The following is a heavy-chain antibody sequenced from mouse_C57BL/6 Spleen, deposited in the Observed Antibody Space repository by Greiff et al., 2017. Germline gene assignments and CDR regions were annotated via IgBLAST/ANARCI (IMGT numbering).Heavy chain of an antibody. J-gene: IGHJ3*01. V-gene: IGHV1-81*01. Sequence: QVQLQQSGAELARPGASVKLSCTASGYTFTSYGISWVKQRTGQGLEWIGEIYPRSGNTYYNEKFKGKATLTADKSSSTAYMELRSLTSEDSAVYFCATSLITTVVAPAYWGQGTLVTVSA. D-gene: IGHD1-1*01. CDR3: ATSLITTVVAPAY. CDR1: GYTFTSYG. CDR2: IYPRSGNT.